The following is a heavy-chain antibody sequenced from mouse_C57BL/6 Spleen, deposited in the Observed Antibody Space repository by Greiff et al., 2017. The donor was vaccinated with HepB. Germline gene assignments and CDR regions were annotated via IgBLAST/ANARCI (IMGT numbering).Heavy chain of an antibody. Sequence: DVKLQESGAELVKPGASVKLSCTASGFNIKDYYMHWVKQRTEQGLEWIGRIDPEDGETKYAPKFQGKATITADTSSNTAYLQLSSLTSEDTAVYYCARSRAVVASYWYFDVWGTGTTVTVSS. CDR1: GFNIKDYY. D-gene: IGHD1-1*01. J-gene: IGHJ1*03. CDR3: ARSRAVVASYWYFDV. CDR2: IDPEDGET. V-gene: IGHV14-2*01.